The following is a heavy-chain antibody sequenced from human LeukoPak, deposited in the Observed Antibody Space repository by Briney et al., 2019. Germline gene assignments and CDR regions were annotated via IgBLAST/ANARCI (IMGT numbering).Heavy chain of an antibody. Sequence: SETLSLTCAVYGXSFSGYYWSWIRQPPGKGLEWIGEINHSGSTNYNPSLKSRVTISVDTSKNQFSLKLSSVTAADTAVYYCARAGYDILTGYNPPYYFDYWGQGTLVTVSS. CDR2: INHSGST. J-gene: IGHJ4*02. V-gene: IGHV4-34*01. CDR1: GXSFSGYY. CDR3: ARAGYDILTGYNPPYYFDY. D-gene: IGHD3-9*01.